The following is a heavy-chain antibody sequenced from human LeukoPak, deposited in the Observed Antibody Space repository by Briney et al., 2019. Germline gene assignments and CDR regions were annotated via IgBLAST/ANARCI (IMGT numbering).Heavy chain of an antibody. D-gene: IGHD3-10*01. CDR2: IYYSGST. CDR3: ARRINTNYYYGSGSFGDWFDP. V-gene: IGHV4-59*08. Sequence: SEPLSLTCTVSGGSISSYCWSWIRQPPGKGLEWIGYIYYSGSTNYNPSLKSRVTISVDTSKNQFSLKLSSVTAADTAVYYCARRINTNYYYGSGSFGDWFDPWGQGTLVTVAS. J-gene: IGHJ5*02. CDR1: GGSISSYC.